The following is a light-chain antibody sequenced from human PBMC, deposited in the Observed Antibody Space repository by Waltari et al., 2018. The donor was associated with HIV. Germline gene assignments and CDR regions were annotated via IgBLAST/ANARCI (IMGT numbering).Light chain of an antibody. CDR1: QSLLHSNGKNY. Sequence: DIVMTQSPLSLSVTPGEPASIPCRSSQSLLHSNGKNYFDWYLQKPGQSPQLLIYLGSNRASGVPDRVSGSGSGTDFTLKISRVEAEDVGVYYCMQVLESPATFGPGTKVDVK. CDR2: LGS. J-gene: IGKJ3*01. V-gene: IGKV2-28*01. CDR3: MQVLESPAT.